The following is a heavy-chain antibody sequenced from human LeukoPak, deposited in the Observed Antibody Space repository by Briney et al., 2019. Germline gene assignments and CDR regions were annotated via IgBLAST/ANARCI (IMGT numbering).Heavy chain of an antibody. CDR3: ARSHSGSLRAPFDY. CDR1: GYTFTNYG. CDR2: ISPYNGNT. J-gene: IGHJ4*02. D-gene: IGHD6-19*01. V-gene: IGHV1-18*01. Sequence: ASVKVSCKASGYTFTNYGIIWVRQAPGQGLEWMGWISPYNGNTKYAQKFQGRVAITTDTSTNTVYMDLRSLTSDDTALYYCARSHSGSLRAPFDYWGRGTLVAVSS.